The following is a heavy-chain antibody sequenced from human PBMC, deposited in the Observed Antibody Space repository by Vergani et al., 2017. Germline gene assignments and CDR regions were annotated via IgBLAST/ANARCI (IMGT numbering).Heavy chain of an antibody. J-gene: IGHJ4*02. CDR2: ISWDGGST. CDR1: GFTFDDYA. CDR3: AKGGWSYEFDY. D-gene: IGHD1-26*01. Sequence: EVQPVESGGVVVQPGGFLRLSCAASGFTFDDYAMHWVRQAPGKGLEWVSLISWDGGSTYYADSVKGRFTVYRDNSKNSLYLQMNSLRAEDTALYYGAKGGWSYEFDYWGQGTLVTVSS. V-gene: IGHV3-43D*03.